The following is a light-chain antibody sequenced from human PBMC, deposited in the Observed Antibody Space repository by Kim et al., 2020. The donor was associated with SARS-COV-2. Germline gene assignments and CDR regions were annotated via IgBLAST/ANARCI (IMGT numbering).Light chain of an antibody. V-gene: IGLV3-19*01. J-gene: IGLJ3*02. CDR3: NSRDSSGNHLEWV. CDR1: SLRSYY. Sequence: SSELTQDSAVSVALGQTVRITCQGDSLRSYYASWYQQKPGQAPVLVIYGKNNRPSGIPDRFSGSSSGNTASLTITGAQAEDEADYYCNSRDSSGNHLEWV. CDR2: GKN.